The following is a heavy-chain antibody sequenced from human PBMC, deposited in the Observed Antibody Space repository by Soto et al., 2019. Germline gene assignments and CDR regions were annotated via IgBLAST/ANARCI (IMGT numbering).Heavy chain of an antibody. J-gene: IGHJ4*02. CDR2: INHSGST. D-gene: IGHD2-15*01. CDR1: GGSFSGYY. V-gene: IGHV4-34*01. CDR3: ARYIVVVVAASGAYAGFDY. Sequence: SETLSLTCAGYGGSFSGYYWSWIRQPPGKGLEWIGEINHSGSTNYNPSLKSRVTISVDTSKNQFSLKLSSVTAADTAVYYCARYIVVVVAASGAYAGFDYWGQGTLVTVSS.